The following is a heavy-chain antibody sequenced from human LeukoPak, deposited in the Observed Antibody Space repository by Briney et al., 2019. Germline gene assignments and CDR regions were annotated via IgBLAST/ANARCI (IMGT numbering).Heavy chain of an antibody. Sequence: PGGSLRLSCAASGFTFSSYEMNWVRQAPGKGLEWVSYISSSGSTIYYADSVKGRFTISRDNAKNSLYLQMNSLRAEDAAVYYCARESFGGVIMYYYYYMDVGGKGTTVTVS. V-gene: IGHV3-48*03. CDR3: ARESFGGVIMYYYYYMDV. J-gene: IGHJ6*03. D-gene: IGHD3-3*01. CDR1: GFTFSSYE. CDR2: ISSSGSTI.